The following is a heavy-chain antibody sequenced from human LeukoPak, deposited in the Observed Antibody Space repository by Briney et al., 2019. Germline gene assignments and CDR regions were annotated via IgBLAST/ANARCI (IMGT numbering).Heavy chain of an antibody. J-gene: IGHJ5*02. CDR2: ISSSSSYI. D-gene: IGHD3-10*02. CDR3: ARDPGSLLFGELSNH. V-gene: IGHV3-21*01. CDR1: GFTFSSYS. Sequence: GGSLRLSCAASGFTFSSYSMNWVRQAPGKGLEWVSSISSSSSYIYYADSVKGRFTISRDNAKNSLYLQMNSLRAEDAAVYYCARDPGSLLFGELSNHWGQGTLVTGSS.